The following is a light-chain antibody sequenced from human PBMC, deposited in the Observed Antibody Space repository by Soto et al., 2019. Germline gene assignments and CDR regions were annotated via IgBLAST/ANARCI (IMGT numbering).Light chain of an antibody. CDR1: SSDVGAYNY. V-gene: IGLV2-14*03. J-gene: IGLJ3*02. Sequence: QSALTQPASVSGSPGQSITISCSGTSSDVGAYNYVSWYQQLPDKAPKLMIYDVTYRPSGVSNRFSGSKSGNTASLTISGLQAEDEVDYFCSSYTTSSTLVFGGGTKLTVL. CDR2: DVT. CDR3: SSYTTSSTLV.